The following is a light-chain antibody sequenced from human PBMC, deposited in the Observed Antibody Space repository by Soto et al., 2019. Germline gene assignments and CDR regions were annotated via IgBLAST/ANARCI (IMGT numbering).Light chain of an antibody. CDR2: DAS. CDR3: QQYNNWPPWT. CDR1: QSVSNN. V-gene: IGKV3-15*01. J-gene: IGKJ1*01. Sequence: ILMTQSPATLSVSPGERATLSCRASQSVSNNLAWYQQKPGQAPRLLIYDASNRATGIPARFSGSGSGTEFTLTISGLKSEDFAVYYCQQYNNWPPWTFGQGTKVEIK.